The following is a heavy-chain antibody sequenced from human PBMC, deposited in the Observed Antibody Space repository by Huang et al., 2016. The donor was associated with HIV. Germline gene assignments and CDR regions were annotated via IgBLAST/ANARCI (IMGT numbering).Heavy chain of an antibody. Sequence: QVQLVQSGAEVKTPGASVKVSCKASGDTFSSQYINWVRQAPGQGLECMGWMNPKSGHTGYSQKFQGRVNITRSTSITTAYMELSSLRSADTAVYYCVRGTRYGDYG. CDR3: VRGTRYGDYG. J-gene: IGHJ6*01. CDR2: MNPKSGHT. V-gene: IGHV1-8*01. D-gene: IGHD4-17*01. CDR1: GDTFSSQY.